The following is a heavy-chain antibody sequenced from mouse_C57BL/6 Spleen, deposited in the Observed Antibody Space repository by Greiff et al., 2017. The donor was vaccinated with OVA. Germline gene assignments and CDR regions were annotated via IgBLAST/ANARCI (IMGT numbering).Heavy chain of an antibody. CDR1: GFTFSDYY. V-gene: IGHV5-16*01. Sequence: EVQLVESEGGLVQPGSSMKLSCTASGFTFSDYYMAWVRQVPEKGLEWVANINYDGSSTYYLDSLKSRFIISRDNAKNILYLQMSSLKSEDTATYYCAREKDYGNAWFAYWGQGTLVTVSA. D-gene: IGHD2-1*01. CDR2: INYDGSST. J-gene: IGHJ3*01. CDR3: AREKDYGNAWFAY.